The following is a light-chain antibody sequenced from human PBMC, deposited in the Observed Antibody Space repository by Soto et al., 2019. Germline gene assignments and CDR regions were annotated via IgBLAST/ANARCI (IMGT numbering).Light chain of an antibody. J-gene: IGKJ5*01. CDR3: QQYSNWPIT. V-gene: IGKV3-15*01. CDR2: GAS. CDR1: ERLSSVY. Sequence: EIVLTQSPGTLSLSPGERATLSCRASERLSSVYLAWYQQRPGQPPRLLMYGASTRATDVPARFSGSGSGTEFTLTINSLQSEDFAIYFCQQYSNWPITFGQGTRLEIK.